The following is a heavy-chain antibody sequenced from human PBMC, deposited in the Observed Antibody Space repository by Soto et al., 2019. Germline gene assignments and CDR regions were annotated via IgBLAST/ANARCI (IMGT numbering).Heavy chain of an antibody. V-gene: IGHV3-7*03. J-gene: IGHJ6*02. CDR2: IKQDGSEK. D-gene: IGHD3-9*01. CDR1: GFTFSSYW. CDR3: ARDNRYDILTGYYSYYYYYGMDV. Sequence: GGSLRLSCAASGFTFSSYWMSWVRQAPGKGLEWVANIKQDGSEKYYVDSVKGRFTISRDNAKNSLYLQMNSLRAEDTAVYYCARDNRYDILTGYYSYYYYYGMDVWGQGTTVTVSS.